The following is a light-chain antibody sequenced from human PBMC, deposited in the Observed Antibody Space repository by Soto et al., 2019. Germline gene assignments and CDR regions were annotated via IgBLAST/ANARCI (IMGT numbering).Light chain of an antibody. J-gene: IGKJ1*01. Sequence: EIVLTQSPGTLSLSPGERATLSRRASQSVSSNYLAWFQQKPGQAPRLLIYAASSRATGIPDRFSGSGSGTDFTLTISRLEPEDFAVYYCQQYGSSPQTFGQGTKVDIK. CDR1: QSVSSNY. V-gene: IGKV3-20*01. CDR3: QQYGSSPQT. CDR2: AAS.